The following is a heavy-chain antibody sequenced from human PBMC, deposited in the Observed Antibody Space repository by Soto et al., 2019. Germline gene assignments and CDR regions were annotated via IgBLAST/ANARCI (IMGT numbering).Heavy chain of an antibody. CDR1: GFTFSSYG. Sequence: QVQLVESGGGVVQPGRSLRLSCAASGFTFSSYGMHWVRQAPGKGLEWVAVIWYDGSNKYYADSVKGRFTISRDNSKNTLYLQMNSLRAEDTAVYYCARAGSGRDAFDIWGQGTMVTVSS. D-gene: IGHD6-19*01. CDR3: ARAGSGRDAFDI. CDR2: IWYDGSNK. V-gene: IGHV3-33*01. J-gene: IGHJ3*02.